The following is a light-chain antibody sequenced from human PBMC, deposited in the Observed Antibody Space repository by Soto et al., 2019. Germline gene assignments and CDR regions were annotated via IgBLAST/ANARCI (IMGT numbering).Light chain of an antibody. CDR1: QSVSSN. CDR2: GAS. CDR3: QQYNNGPPLT. Sequence: EIVMTQSPATLSVSPGERATLSCRASQSVSSNLAWYQQKPGQAPRLLIYGASTRATGIPARFSGSGSGTEFPLTTSSLQSEVFAVFYCQQYNNGPPLTFGGGTRGEIK. V-gene: IGKV3-15*01. J-gene: IGKJ4*01.